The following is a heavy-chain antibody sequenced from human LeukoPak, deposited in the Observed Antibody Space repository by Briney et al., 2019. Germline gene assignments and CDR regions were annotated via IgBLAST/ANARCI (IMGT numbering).Heavy chain of an antibody. V-gene: IGHV4-39*07. CDR1: GGSISSSSYY. D-gene: IGHD3-3*01. CDR3: ARVKKTYYDFWSGLTSLYYYYYMDV. Sequence: PSETLSLTCTVSGGSISSSSYYWSWIRQPPGKGLEWIGEINHSGSTNYNPSLKSRVTISVDTSKNQFSLKLSSVTAADTAVYYCARVKKTYYDFWSGLTSLYYYYYMDVWGKGTTVTVSS. CDR2: INHSGST. J-gene: IGHJ6*03.